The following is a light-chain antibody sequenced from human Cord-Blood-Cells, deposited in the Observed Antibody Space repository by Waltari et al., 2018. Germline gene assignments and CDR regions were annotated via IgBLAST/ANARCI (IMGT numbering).Light chain of an antibody. CDR3: SSYTSSSTLV. CDR1: SSDVGGYNY. V-gene: IGLV2-14*01. Sequence: QSALTQPASVSGSPGQSHTISCTGTSSDVGGYNYVSWYQKHPGTAPKLMIYDVSNRPSGVSNRFSGSKSGNTASLTISGLQAEDDADYYCSSYTSSSTLVFGGGTKLTVL. J-gene: IGLJ2*01. CDR2: DVS.